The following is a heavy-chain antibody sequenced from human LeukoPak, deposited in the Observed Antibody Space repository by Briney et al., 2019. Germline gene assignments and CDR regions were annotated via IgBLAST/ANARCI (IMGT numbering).Heavy chain of an antibody. CDR2: IYYSGNT. CDR3: ARGARMTFDY. CDR1: GGSISSGDYY. Sequence: SETLSLTCTVSGGSISSGDYYWSWIRQPPGKGLEWIGYIYYSGNTYYNPSLKSRVTVSVDTSKSQFSLKVSSVTAADTAVYYCARGARMTFDYWGQGTLVTVSS. D-gene: IGHD2-15*01. J-gene: IGHJ4*02. V-gene: IGHV4-30-4*01.